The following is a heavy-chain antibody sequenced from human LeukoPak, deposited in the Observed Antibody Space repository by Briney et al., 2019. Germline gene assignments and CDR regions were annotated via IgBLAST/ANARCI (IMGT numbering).Heavy chain of an antibody. Sequence: SETLSLTCIVSGASIRNYNNYWGWIRQPPGKGLEWIGSVFYTGSTYYNPSLQSRITVSVDTSKNQFSLKLTSVTAADTAVYYCANADRYCSGGSCPVPDAFDFWGQGTMVTVSS. CDR2: VFYTGST. CDR1: GASIRNYNNY. V-gene: IGHV4-39*01. J-gene: IGHJ3*01. CDR3: ANADRYCSGGSCPVPDAFDF. D-gene: IGHD2-15*01.